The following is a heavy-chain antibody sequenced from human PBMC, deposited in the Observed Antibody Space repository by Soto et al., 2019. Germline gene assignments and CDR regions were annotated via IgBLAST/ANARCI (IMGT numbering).Heavy chain of an antibody. Sequence: HVQLVESGGGVAQPGRSLRLSCGASGFTFSSYGIHWVRQGPGKGLEWVAVILYDGSDKYYADSVKGRFTISRDNSKNTLYLQMNSLRVDDTAVYYCAKDRAASSWDLDYWGQGTLVTVSS. J-gene: IGHJ4*02. D-gene: IGHD6-13*01. CDR1: GFTFSSYG. CDR2: ILYDGSDK. CDR3: AKDRAASSWDLDY. V-gene: IGHV3-30*18.